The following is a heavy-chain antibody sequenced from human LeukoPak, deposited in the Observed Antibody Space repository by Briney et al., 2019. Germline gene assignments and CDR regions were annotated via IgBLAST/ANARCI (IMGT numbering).Heavy chain of an antibody. CDR2: ISGSGGST. CDR1: GFTFSGYA. Sequence: GGSLRLSCAASGFTFSGYAMSWVRQAPGKGLEWVSAISGSGGSTYYADSVKGRFTISRDNSKNTLYLQMNSLRAEATAVYYCAKDPGYSSGWPVFDYWGQGTLVTVSS. V-gene: IGHV3-23*01. J-gene: IGHJ4*02. D-gene: IGHD6-19*01. CDR3: AKDPGYSSGWPVFDY.